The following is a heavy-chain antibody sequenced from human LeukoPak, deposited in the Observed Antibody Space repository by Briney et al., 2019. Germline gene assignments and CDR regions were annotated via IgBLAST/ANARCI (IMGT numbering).Heavy chain of an antibody. J-gene: IGHJ4*02. V-gene: IGHV4-59*01. Sequence: SETLSLTCTVSGGSISSYYWSWIRQPPGKGLEWMGYIYYSGSTNYNPSLQTRVTISVDPSKNPISLKLSSVTAAATAVSYCAAAPSYSSSWYPQWDYWGQGTLVTVSS. CDR2: IYYSGST. CDR3: AAAPSYSSSWYPQWDY. CDR1: GGSISSYY. D-gene: IGHD6-13*01.